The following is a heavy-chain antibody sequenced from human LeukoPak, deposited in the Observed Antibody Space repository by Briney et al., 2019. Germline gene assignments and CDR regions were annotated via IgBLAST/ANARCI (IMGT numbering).Heavy chain of an antibody. Sequence: ASVKVSCKASGYTFSNYYMHWVRQAPGQGLEWMGIINPSGGGTYYAQKFQGRVTMTRDMSTSTMYMELSSLRSEDTAVYYCARSSEGAAGYYYYYYMDVWGKGTTVTVSS. CDR3: ARSSEGAAGYYYYYYMDV. CDR1: GYTFSNYY. CDR2: INPSGGGT. D-gene: IGHD6-13*01. V-gene: IGHV1-46*01. J-gene: IGHJ6*03.